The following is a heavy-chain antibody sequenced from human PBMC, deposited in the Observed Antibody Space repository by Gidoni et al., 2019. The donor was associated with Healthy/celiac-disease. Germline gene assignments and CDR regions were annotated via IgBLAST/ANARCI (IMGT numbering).Heavy chain of an antibody. Sequence: QLQLHESGSGLVKPSQTLFLTCAVSGGSISSGCYSWSWIRQPPGKCLEWFGYIYHRASTYYNPSLKSRVTISVARSKNQFSLKLCSVTAADTAVYYCARGSSAWYFDLWGRGTLVTVSS. CDR3: ARGSSAWYFDL. D-gene: IGHD3-10*01. CDR2: IYHRAST. J-gene: IGHJ2*01. CDR1: GGSISSGCYS. V-gene: IGHV4-30-2*01.